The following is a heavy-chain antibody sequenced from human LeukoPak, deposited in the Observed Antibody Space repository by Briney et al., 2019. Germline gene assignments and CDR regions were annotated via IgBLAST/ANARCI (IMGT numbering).Heavy chain of an antibody. D-gene: IGHD5-18*01. Sequence: SETLSLTCAVYGGSFSGYYWSWIRQPPGKGLEWIGEITHGGSTNYNPSLKSRVTISVDTSKNQFSLRLSSVTAADTAVYYCARDRGYSYARYYFDYWGQGTLVTVSS. CDR2: ITHGGST. CDR3: ARDRGYSYARYYFDY. CDR1: GGSFSGYY. V-gene: IGHV4-34*01. J-gene: IGHJ4*02.